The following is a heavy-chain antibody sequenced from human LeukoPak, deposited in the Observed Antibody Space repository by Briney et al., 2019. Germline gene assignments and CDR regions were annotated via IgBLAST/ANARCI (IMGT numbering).Heavy chain of an antibody. Sequence: SETLSLTCTVSGGSISSSSYYWGWIRQPPGKGLEWIGSIYYSGSTYYNPSLKSRVTISVDTSKNQFSLKLSSVTAADTAVYYCARYSSSGWSDFDYWGQGTLVTVSS. V-gene: IGHV4-39*01. J-gene: IGHJ4*02. CDR2: IYYSGST. CDR3: ARYSSSGWSDFDY. CDR1: GGSISSSSYY. D-gene: IGHD6-19*01.